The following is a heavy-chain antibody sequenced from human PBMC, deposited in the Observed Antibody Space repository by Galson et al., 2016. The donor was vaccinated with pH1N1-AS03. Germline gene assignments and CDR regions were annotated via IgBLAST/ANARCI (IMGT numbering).Heavy chain of an antibody. Sequence: QSGAEVTKPGESLKISCKTSGYIFTSYWVAWVRHMPGKGLEWMGIIYPGDSDTRYSPSFQGPVTISADRSINTAYLQWSSLMASDTAIYYCPRQVRDGYNDYFDYWGQGILVTVSS. V-gene: IGHV5-51*01. D-gene: IGHD5-24*01. CDR3: PRQVRDGYNDYFDY. CDR2: IYPGDSDT. CDR1: GYIFTSYW. J-gene: IGHJ4*02.